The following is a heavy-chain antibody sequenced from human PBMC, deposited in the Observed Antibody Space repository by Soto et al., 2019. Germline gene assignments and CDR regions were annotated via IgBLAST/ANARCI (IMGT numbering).Heavy chain of an antibody. CDR3: TALGCRSTSCTLDY. D-gene: IGHD2-2*01. CDR1: GVTFGSYA. J-gene: IGHJ4*02. Sequence: SVKVSCKASGVTFGSYAFSWVRQAPGQGLEWMGGIIPVSGAAHYAQKFQGRVTITADESTSTAYMELSSLSSQDTAVYCATALGCRSTSCTLDYWGQGTRVTVSS. V-gene: IGHV1-69*13. CDR2: IIPVSGAA.